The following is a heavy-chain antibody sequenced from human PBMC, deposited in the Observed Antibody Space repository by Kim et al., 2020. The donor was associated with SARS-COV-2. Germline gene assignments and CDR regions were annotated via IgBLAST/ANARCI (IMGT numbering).Heavy chain of an antibody. J-gene: IGHJ4*02. CDR1: GFTFSSYA. D-gene: IGHD6-13*01. CDR3: ARAPGYSSSWYYFDY. Sequence: GGSLRLSCAASGFTFSSYAMHWVRQAPGKGLEYVSAISSNGGNTYYANSVKGRFTISRDNSKNTLYLQMGSLRAEDMAVYYCARAPGYSSSWYYFDYWGQGTLVTVSS. V-gene: IGHV3-64*01. CDR2: ISSNGGNT.